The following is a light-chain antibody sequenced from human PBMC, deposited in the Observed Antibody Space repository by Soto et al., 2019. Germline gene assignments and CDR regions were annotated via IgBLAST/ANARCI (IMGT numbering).Light chain of an antibody. CDR1: QSLLYSDGYNY. V-gene: IGKV2-28*01. Sequence: DIVMTQSPVSLPVAPGEPASITCRSSQSLLYSDGYNYLDWYLQKPGQSPQLLIYLGSNRASGVPDRFSGRGSGTDFTLKISRVEAEDVGVYYCMQALQTPLTFGGGTKVEIK. CDR3: MQALQTPLT. J-gene: IGKJ4*01. CDR2: LGS.